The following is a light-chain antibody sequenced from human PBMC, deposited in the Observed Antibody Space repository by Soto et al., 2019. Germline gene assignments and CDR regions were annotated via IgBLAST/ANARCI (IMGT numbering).Light chain of an antibody. J-gene: IGLJ2*01. CDR2: LNSDGSH. CDR1: SGHRSYT. Sequence: QSVLTQSPSASASLGASVKLTCTLSSGHRSYTIAWHQQLPEKGPRYLITLNSDGSHRKGDGIPDRFSGSSSGAERYLIISSLQSEDEADYYCQTWGTGYVVFGGGTQLTVL. CDR3: QTWGTGYVV. V-gene: IGLV4-69*01.